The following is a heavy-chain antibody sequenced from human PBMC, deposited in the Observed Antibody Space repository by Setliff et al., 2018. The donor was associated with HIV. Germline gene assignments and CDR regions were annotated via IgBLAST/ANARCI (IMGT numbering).Heavy chain of an antibody. CDR2: INTSGIT. J-gene: IGHJ4*02. V-gene: IGHV4-4*08. D-gene: IGHD2-8*01. Sequence: SETLSLTCTVSSGSITSYSWNWIRQPPGKGLEWIGYINTSGITNYNPSLKSRVTISVDTSKDQFSLNLSSVNAADTAVYYCAMGGRGDMYGWGRGTLVSDSS. CDR3: AMGGRGDMYG. CDR1: SGSITSYS.